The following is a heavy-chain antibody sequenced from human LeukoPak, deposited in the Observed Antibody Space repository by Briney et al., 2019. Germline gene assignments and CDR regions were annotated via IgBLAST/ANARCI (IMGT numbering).Heavy chain of an antibody. CDR1: GFTFSSYG. V-gene: IGHV3-30*02. Sequence: GSLRLSCAASGFTFSSYGMHWVRQAPGKGLEWVAFIRYDGSNKYYADSVKGRFTISRDNSKNTLYLQMNSLRAEDTAVYYCAKEPSPYPQTDYWGQGTLVTVSS. CDR2: IRYDGSNK. J-gene: IGHJ4*02. CDR3: AKEPSPYPQTDY.